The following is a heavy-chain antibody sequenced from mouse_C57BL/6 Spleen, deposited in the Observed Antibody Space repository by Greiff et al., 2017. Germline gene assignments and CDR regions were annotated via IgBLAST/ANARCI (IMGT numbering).Heavy chain of an antibody. CDR1: GYTFTSYW. V-gene: IGHV1-64*01. CDR2: IHPNSGST. J-gene: IGHJ4*01. Sequence: VQLQQPGAELVKPGASVKLSCKASGYTFTSYWMHWVKQRPGQGLEWIGMIHPNSGSTNYNEKFKSKATLTVDKSSSTAYMQLSSLTSEDSAVYYCARRDYSNFYAMDYWGQGTSVTVSS. CDR3: ARRDYSNFYAMDY. D-gene: IGHD2-5*01.